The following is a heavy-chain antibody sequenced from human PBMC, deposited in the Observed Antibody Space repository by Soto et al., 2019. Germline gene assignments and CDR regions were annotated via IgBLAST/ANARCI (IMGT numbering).Heavy chain of an antibody. J-gene: IGHJ3*02. V-gene: IGHV1-69*13. CDR3: ARLPLKGPGAFDI. CDR1: GGTFSSYA. CDR2: IIPIFGTV. Sequence: SVKVSCKASGGTFSSYAISWVRQAPGQGLEWMGGIIPIFGTVNYAQKFQGRVTITADESTSTAYVELSSLRSEDTAVYYCARLPLKGPGAFDIWGQGTMVTVSS.